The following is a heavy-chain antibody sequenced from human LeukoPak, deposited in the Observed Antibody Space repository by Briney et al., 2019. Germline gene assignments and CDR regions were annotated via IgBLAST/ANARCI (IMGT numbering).Heavy chain of an antibody. Sequence: PSETLSLTCTVSGGSISSSSYYWGWIRQPPGTGLEWIGSIYYSGSTYYNPSLKSRVTISVDTSKDQFSLKLSSVTAADTAVYYCAREWVPAAMYGDDAFDIWGQGTMVTVSS. CDR1: GGSISSSSYY. D-gene: IGHD2-2*01. CDR3: AREWVPAAMYGDDAFDI. CDR2: IYYSGST. J-gene: IGHJ3*02. V-gene: IGHV4-39*07.